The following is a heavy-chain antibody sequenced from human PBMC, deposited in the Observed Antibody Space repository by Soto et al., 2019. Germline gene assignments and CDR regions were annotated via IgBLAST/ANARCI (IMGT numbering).Heavy chain of an antibody. D-gene: IGHD3-3*01. CDR3: ASRPIFGVAVDYYMDF. J-gene: IGHJ6*03. CDR2: INHSGST. Sequence: KASETLSLTCAVYGGSFSGYYWSWIRQPPGKGLEWIGEINHSGSTNYNPSLKSRVTISVDTSKSQFSLKLSSVTAADTAVYYCASRPIFGVAVDYYMDFWGKGTTVTVSS. V-gene: IGHV4-34*01. CDR1: GGSFSGYY.